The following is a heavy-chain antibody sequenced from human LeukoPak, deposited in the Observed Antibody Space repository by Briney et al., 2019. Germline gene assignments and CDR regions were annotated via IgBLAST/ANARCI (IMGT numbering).Heavy chain of an antibody. CDR1: GYSLSSGYY. J-gene: IGHJ4*02. CDR3: ARVYDTIFVVVIIPHYFDY. D-gene: IGHD3-3*01. V-gene: IGHV4-38-2*01. Sequence: PSETLSLTCALSGYSLSSGYYWGWIRQPPGKGVEWVCSIYHRGRTYYNRSLKSRVTISVDTSKHQFSLKLSSATAADTAVYYCARVYDTIFVVVIIPHYFDYWGEGTLVTVSS. CDR2: IYHRGRT.